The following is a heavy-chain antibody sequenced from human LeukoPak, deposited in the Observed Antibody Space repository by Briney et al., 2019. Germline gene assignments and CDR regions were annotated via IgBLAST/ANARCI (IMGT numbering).Heavy chain of an antibody. CDR2: ISAYNGNT. V-gene: IGHV1-18*01. J-gene: IGHJ4*02. D-gene: IGHD5-18*01. CDR3: ARTNVDTAMVFDY. Sequence: GASVKVSCKASGYIFTSYGISWVRQAPGQGLEWMGWISAYNGNTNYAQKLQGRVTMTTDTSTSTAHMELRSLRSDDTAVYYCARTNVDTAMVFDYWGQGTLVTVSS. CDR1: GYIFTSYG.